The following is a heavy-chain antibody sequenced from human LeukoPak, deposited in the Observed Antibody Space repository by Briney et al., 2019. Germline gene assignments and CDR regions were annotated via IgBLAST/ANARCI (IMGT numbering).Heavy chain of an antibody. Sequence: ASVKVSCKASGYTLTAYYIYWVRQAPGQGLEWMGRINPNSGGTDYAQNFRGRVTMTRDTSISTAYMELSRLRSDDTAVYYCARAQYSSGWYVGYWGQGTLVTVSS. CDR2: INPNSGGT. CDR1: GYTLTAYY. CDR3: ARAQYSSGWYVGY. V-gene: IGHV1-2*06. D-gene: IGHD6-19*01. J-gene: IGHJ4*02.